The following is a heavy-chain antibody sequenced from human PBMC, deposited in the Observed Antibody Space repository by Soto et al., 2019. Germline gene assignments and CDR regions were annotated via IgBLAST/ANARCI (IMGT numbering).Heavy chain of an antibody. CDR3: ATQGTTHYYYYYYMDV. J-gene: IGHJ6*03. D-gene: IGHD1-1*01. CDR1: GYTLTELS. CDR2: FDPEDGET. Sequence: ASVKVSCKVSGYTLTELSMHWVRQAPGKGLEWMGGFDPEDGETIYAQKFQGRVTMTEDTSTDTAYMELSSLRSEDTAVYYRATQGTTHYYYYYYMDVWGKGTTVTVSS. V-gene: IGHV1-24*01.